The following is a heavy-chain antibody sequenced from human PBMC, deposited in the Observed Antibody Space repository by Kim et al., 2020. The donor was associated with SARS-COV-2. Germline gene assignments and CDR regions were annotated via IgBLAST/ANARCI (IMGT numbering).Heavy chain of an antibody. CDR2: INPSDGST. CDR3: ARELSFSYYFDY. J-gene: IGHJ4*02. CDR1: GYTLTSFY. V-gene: IGHV1-46*01. Sequence: ASVKVSCKASGYTLTSFYIQWVRQAPGQGLEWVGLINPSDGSTNYAQKFLGRVTMTRDTSTSTVYMELSSLRSEDTAVYYCARELSFSYYFDYWGQGFLV.